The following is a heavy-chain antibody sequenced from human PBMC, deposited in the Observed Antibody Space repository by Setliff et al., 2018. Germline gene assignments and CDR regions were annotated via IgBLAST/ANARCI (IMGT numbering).Heavy chain of an antibody. J-gene: IGHJ4*02. D-gene: IGHD6-25*01. CDR3: ASTTVPAPYYFDY. V-gene: IGHV4-4*07. CDR2: IYTSGST. Sequence: LSLTCTVSGGSISSHYWSWVRQPAGKGLEWIGRIYTSGSTNYNPSLKSRVTISVGTSKNQFSLKLSSVTAADTAVYYCASTTVPAPYYFDYWGQGTLVTVSS. CDR1: GGSISSHY.